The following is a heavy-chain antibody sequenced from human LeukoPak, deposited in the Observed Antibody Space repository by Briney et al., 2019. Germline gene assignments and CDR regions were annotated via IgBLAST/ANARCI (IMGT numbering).Heavy chain of an antibody. CDR3: ASSGGVINGYYYYMDV. CDR1: GYTFTSYY. J-gene: IGHJ6*03. CDR2: INPSGGST. D-gene: IGHD3-10*01. Sequence: ASVKVSCKASGYTFTSYYMHWVRQAPGQGLEWMGIINPSGGSTSYAQKFQGRVTMTRDMSTSTVYMELSSLRSEDTAVYHCASSGGVINGYYYYMDVWGKGTTVTVSS. V-gene: IGHV1-46*01.